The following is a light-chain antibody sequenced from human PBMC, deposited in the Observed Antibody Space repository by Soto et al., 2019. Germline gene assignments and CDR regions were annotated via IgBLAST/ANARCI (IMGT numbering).Light chain of an antibody. V-gene: IGKV3-15*01. J-gene: IGKJ4*01. CDR1: QGIGDT. Sequence: EFFMTHSPATLSVSPWEGATLSCRASQGIGDTLAWYQHKPGQTPRLLIYDTSTRATGVPARFSGSRSGTEFTLTINSLQSEDFAVYYCQRYNNWPLTFGGGTKVDIK. CDR3: QRYNNWPLT. CDR2: DTS.